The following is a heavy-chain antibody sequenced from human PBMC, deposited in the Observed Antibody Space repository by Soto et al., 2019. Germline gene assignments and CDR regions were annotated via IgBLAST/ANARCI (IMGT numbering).Heavy chain of an antibody. CDR3: ARRSSSAMYYFDY. J-gene: IGHJ4*02. Sequence: ASVKVSCKASGGTFSSYAISWVRQAPGQGLEWMGGIIPIFGTANYAQKFQGRVTITADESTSTAYKELSSLRSEDTAVYYCARRSSSAMYYFDYWGQGTLVTVS. V-gene: IGHV1-69*13. CDR1: GGTFSSYA. CDR2: IIPIFGTA. D-gene: IGHD6-6*01.